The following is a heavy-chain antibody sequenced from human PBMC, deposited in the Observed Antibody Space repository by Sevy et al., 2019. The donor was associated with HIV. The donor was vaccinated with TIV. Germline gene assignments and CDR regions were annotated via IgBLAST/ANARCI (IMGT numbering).Heavy chain of an antibody. Sequence: GGSLRLSCAASGFTFSNYNMNWVRQAPGKGLEWASYISSSSNTIYYADSVKGRFTISRDNDKNSLYLEMNSLRAEDTAVYDCAREGGYSDQGMDVWGLGTTVTVSS. D-gene: IGHD5-12*01. V-gene: IGHV3-48*01. CDR3: AREGGYSDQGMDV. CDR2: ISSSSNTI. CDR1: GFTFSNYN. J-gene: IGHJ6*02.